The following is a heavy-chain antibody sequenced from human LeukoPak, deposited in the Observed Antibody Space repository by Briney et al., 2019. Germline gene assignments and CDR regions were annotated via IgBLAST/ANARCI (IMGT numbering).Heavy chain of an antibody. D-gene: IGHD4/OR15-4a*01. Sequence: GGPLRLSCAASGFTFSSYSMNWVRQAPGKGLEWVSSISSSSSYIYYADSVKGRFTISRDNAKNSLYLQMNSLRAEDTAVYYCARLLGAKKPYNYYYGMDVWGQGTTVTVSS. CDR3: ARLLGAKKPYNYYYGMDV. J-gene: IGHJ6*02. CDR1: GFTFSSYS. CDR2: ISSSSSYI. V-gene: IGHV3-21*04.